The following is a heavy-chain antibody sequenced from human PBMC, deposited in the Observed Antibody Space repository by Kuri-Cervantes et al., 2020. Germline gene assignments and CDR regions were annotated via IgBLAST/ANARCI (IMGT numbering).Heavy chain of an antibody. CDR1: GDSISSSFYY. J-gene: IGHJ6*03. D-gene: IGHD2-15*01. CDR3: ARLQCSGGTCYFGDYYMDV. Sequence: SQTLSLTCAVSGDSISSSFYYWGWIRQPPGKGLEWIGSIHDSGYSSYNPSLKSRATISVDTSKHQFSLKLTSVTAADTAVYYCARLQCSGGTCYFGDYYMDVWGKGTTVTVSS. V-gene: IGHV4-39*01. CDR2: IHDSGYS.